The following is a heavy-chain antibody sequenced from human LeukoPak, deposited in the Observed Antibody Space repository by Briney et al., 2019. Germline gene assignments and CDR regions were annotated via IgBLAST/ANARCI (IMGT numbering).Heavy chain of an antibody. CDR1: GYTFTSYG. V-gene: IGHV1-18*04. J-gene: IGHJ4*02. CDR3: AWTHYYGSGSSHFDY. Sequence: GASVKVSCKASGYTFTSYGISWVRQAPGQGLEWMGWISAYNGNTNYAQKLQGRVTMTTDTSTSTAYMELRSLRSDDTAVYYCAWTHYYGSGSSHFDYWGQGTLVTVSS. CDR2: ISAYNGNT. D-gene: IGHD3-10*01.